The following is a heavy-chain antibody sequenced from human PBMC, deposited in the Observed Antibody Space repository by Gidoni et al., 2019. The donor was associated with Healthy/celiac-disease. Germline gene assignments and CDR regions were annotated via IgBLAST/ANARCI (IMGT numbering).Heavy chain of an antibody. V-gene: IGHV4-59*01. CDR1: GGTISSYY. D-gene: IGHD2-21*01. J-gene: IGHJ6*03. CDR2: IYYSGST. CDR3: ARVILWYYMDV. Sequence: HVQLQESGPGLVKPSETLSLTCPVSGGTISSYYWSWFRQPPGKGLEWIGYIYYSGSTNYNPSLKSRVTISVDTSKNQFSLKLSSVTAADTAVYYCARVILWYYMDVWGKGTTVTVSS.